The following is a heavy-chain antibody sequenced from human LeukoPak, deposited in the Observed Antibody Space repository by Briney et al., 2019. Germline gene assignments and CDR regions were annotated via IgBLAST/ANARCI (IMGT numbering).Heavy chain of an antibody. D-gene: IGHD2-2*01. Sequence: PSETLSLTCTVSGGSISSGNYYWSWIRQPPGKGLEWIGYIYYSGSTYYNPSLKSRVTISVDTSKNQFSLKLSSVTAADTAVYYCARGPDIVVVPAAPTEYYFDYWGQGTLVTVSS. J-gene: IGHJ4*02. CDR3: ARGPDIVVVPAAPTEYYFDY. V-gene: IGHV4-30-4*08. CDR2: IYYSGST. CDR1: GGSISSGNYY.